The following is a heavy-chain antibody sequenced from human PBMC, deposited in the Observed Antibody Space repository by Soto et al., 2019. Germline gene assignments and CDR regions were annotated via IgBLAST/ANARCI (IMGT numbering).Heavy chain of an antibody. D-gene: IGHD3-10*02. V-gene: IGHV3-33*01. CDR3: ARNVVSSCSSMWCDT. Sequence: QVQLVESGGGVVQPGRSLTLSCVASGFTLSNYGMHWVRQAQGKGLEGVAVIWSDGTTTYAADSVKGRFSISRYNFKNALFLQLSSLRAEETALYFCARNVVSSCSSMWCDTWVQGTLVTGSS. CDR1: GFTLSNYG. CDR2: IWSDGTTT. J-gene: IGHJ5*02.